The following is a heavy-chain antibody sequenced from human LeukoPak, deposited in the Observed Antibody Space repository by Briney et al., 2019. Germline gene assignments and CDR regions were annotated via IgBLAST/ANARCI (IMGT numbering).Heavy chain of an antibody. CDR1: GFTLSSYA. D-gene: IGHD3-10*01. CDR3: AKVSITMVRGVINWFDP. Sequence: GGSLRLSCAASGFTLSSYAMNWVRQAPGKGLEWVSAISGSGGSTYYADSVKGRFTISRDNSKNTLYLQMNSLGAEDTAVYYCAKVSITMVRGVINWFDPWGQGTLVTVSS. V-gene: IGHV3-23*01. J-gene: IGHJ5*02. CDR2: ISGSGGST.